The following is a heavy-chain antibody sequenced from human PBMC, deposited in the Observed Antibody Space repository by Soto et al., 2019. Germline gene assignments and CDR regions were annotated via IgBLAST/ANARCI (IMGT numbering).Heavy chain of an antibody. D-gene: IGHD5-12*01. CDR3: AKSGLEMATMYYWYFDL. CDR2: ISWDGGST. V-gene: IGHV3-43*01. CDR1: GFTFDDYT. J-gene: IGHJ2*01. Sequence: GGSLRLSCAASGFTFDDYTMHWVRQAPGKGLEWVSLISWDGGSTYYADSVKGRFTISRDNSKNSLYLQMNSLRTEDTALYYCAKSGLEMATMYYWYFDLWGRGTLVTVSS.